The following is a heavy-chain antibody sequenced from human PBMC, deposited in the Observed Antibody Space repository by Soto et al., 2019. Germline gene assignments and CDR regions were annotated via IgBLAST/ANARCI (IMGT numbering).Heavy chain of an antibody. Sequence: GESLKISCKGSGYSFTSYWISCVRQMPGEGLEWMGRIDPSDSYTNYSPSFQGHVTISADKSISTAYLQWSSLKASDTAMYYCARYSSSSRYYYYGMDVWGQGTTVTVSS. D-gene: IGHD6-6*01. J-gene: IGHJ6*02. CDR1: GYSFTSYW. CDR2: IDPSDSYT. V-gene: IGHV5-10-1*01. CDR3: ARYSSSSRYYYYGMDV.